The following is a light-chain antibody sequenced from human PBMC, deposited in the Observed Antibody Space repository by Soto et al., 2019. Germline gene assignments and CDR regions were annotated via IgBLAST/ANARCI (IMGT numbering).Light chain of an antibody. CDR3: QQRSNWPPSWT. CDR2: DAS. J-gene: IGKJ1*01. V-gene: IGKV3-11*01. CDR1: QSVSSY. Sequence: EIVLTQSPATLSLSPGERATLSCRASQSVSSYLAWYQQKHGQAPRLLIYDASNRATGIPARFSGSGSGTDFTLTISSLEPEDFAVYYCQQRSNWPPSWTFGQGTKVEIK.